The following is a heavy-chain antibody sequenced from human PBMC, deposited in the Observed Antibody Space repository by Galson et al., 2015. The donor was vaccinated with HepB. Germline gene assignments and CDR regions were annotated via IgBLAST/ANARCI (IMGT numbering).Heavy chain of an antibody. V-gene: IGHV1-3*01. D-gene: IGHD2/OR15-2a*01. CDR1: GYTFTSYA. J-gene: IGHJ4*02. CDR3: ARGAFFYETGRLYPRGTDY. Sequence: SVKVSCKASGYTFTSYAIHWVRQAPGQSLEWMGWINAGNGNTEYSQKFQDRVTITRDTPASTVYLDLSSLRSEDTAVIYCARGAFFYETGRLYPRGTDYWGQGTLVTVSS. CDR2: INAGNGNT.